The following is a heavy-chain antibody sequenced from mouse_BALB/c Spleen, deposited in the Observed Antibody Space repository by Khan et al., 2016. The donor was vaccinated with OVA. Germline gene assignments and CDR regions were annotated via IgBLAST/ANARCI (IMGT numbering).Heavy chain of an antibody. Sequence: EVKLVESGGGLVQPGGSRKLACAASGFTFSSFGMHWVRQAPEKGLAWVAYISRDSITFYYADTVKGRFTISRDNTRNTLCLQMTSLRSEDTAMYYCARGNCAWFAYWGQGTLVTVSA. V-gene: IGHV5-17*02. CDR3: ARGNCAWFAY. D-gene: IGHD2-1*01. CDR2: ISRDSITF. CDR1: GFTFSSFG. J-gene: IGHJ3*01.